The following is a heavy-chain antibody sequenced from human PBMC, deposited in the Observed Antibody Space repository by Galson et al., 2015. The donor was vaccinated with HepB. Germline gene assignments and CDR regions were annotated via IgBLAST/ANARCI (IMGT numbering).Heavy chain of an antibody. Sequence: SLRLSCAASGFTFSTYGMYWVRQAPGKGLEWVSIIWFDGSNEDYADSVKGRFTISRDNAKNTLYLEINSVRAEDTAVYYCARRGTSSGYYYADYWGQRTLVTVSS. CDR1: GFTFSTYG. J-gene: IGHJ4*02. V-gene: IGHV3-33*01. CDR2: IWFDGSNE. D-gene: IGHD3-22*01. CDR3: ARRGTSSGYYYADY.